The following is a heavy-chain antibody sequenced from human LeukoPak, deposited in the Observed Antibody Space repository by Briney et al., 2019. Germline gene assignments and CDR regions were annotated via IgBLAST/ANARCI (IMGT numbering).Heavy chain of an antibody. V-gene: IGHV3-7*02. Sequence: PGGSLRLSCAASGFTFSSYWMTWVRQAPGKGLEWVANINNDGSEKNYVESVKGRFTISRDNAKNALYLQMNSLSAEDTAVYYCAKYFALGSSACFHPWGQGTLVTVSS. J-gene: IGHJ5*02. CDR2: INNDGSEK. D-gene: IGHD3-10*01. CDR3: AKYFALGSSACFHP. CDR1: GFTFSSYW.